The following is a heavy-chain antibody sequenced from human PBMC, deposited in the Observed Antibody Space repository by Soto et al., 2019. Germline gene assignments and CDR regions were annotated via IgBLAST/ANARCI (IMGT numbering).Heavy chain of an antibody. D-gene: IGHD3-22*01. CDR2: INPMFGTP. CDR1: GGTFSRYT. J-gene: IGHJ4*02. Sequence: QVQLVQSGAEVKKPGSSVKVSCKASGGTFSRYTITWVRQAPGQGLEWMGGINPMFGTPNYAQKFQGRVTITADESTSTAYMELSRLRSEDTAMYYCARDGTLYDSRAYYYLYWGQGTLVTVSS. V-gene: IGHV1-69*01. CDR3: ARDGTLYDSRAYYYLY.